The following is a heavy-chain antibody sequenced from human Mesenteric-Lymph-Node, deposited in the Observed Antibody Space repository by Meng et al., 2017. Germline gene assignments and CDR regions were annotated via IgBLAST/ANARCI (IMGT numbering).Heavy chain of an antibody. CDR1: GGSFSGFY. CDR2: INRGGTT. D-gene: IGHD2-15*01. J-gene: IGHJ4*02. CDR3: ARGEVDARLRY. Sequence: VQLRQWGAGPLTPWETLSLSCAVYGGSFSGFYCTWFRQPPGKGLEWIGEINRGGTTTYNPSLKSRVSISVDTTKSQFSLKLDSVTAADTAVDYCARGEVDARLRYWGQGTLVTVSS. V-gene: IGHV4-34*01.